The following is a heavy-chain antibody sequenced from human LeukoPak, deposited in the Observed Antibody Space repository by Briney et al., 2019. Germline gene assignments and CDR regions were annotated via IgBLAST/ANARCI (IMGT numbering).Heavy chain of an antibody. J-gene: IGHJ5*02. CDR1: GFTFSISA. D-gene: IGHD3-10*01. CDR3: ARDYYYGSGKNWFDP. Sequence: GGSLRLSCAASGFTFSISAMSWVRQAPGKGLEWVSGINWNGGSTGYADSVKGRFTISRDNAKNSLYLQMNSLRAEDTALYYCARDYYYGSGKNWFDPWGQGTLVTVSS. CDR2: INWNGGST. V-gene: IGHV3-20*04.